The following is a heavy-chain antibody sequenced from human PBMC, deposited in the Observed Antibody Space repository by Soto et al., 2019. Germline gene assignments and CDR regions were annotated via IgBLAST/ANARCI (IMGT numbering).Heavy chain of an antibody. V-gene: IGHV3-15*01. J-gene: IGHJ4*02. CDR2: IKSKTDGGTT. Sequence: GSLRLSCAASGFTFSNAWMSWVRQAPGKGLEWVGRIKSKTDGGTTDYAAPVKGRFTISRDDSKNTLYLQMNSLKTEDTAAYYCTTDWGYYYYDSSGYYSDYWGQGTLVTVSS. D-gene: IGHD3-22*01. CDR3: TTDWGYYYYDSSGYYSDY. CDR1: GFTFSNAW.